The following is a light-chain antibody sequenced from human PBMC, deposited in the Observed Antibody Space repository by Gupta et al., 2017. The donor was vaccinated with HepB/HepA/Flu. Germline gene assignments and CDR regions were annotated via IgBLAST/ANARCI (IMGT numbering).Light chain of an antibody. V-gene: IGLV3-21*03. Sequence: SYLLTQPPSVSVAPRKTARITCGGNNSGSKSVHWYQQKPGQAPVLLVYEDSNRPSGIPERFSGSKSGNTATLTITRVEAGDEADYYCTVWDSSSDPVVLGGGTKLTVL. CDR2: EDS. J-gene: IGLJ2*01. CDR3: TVWDSSSDPVV. CDR1: NSGSKS.